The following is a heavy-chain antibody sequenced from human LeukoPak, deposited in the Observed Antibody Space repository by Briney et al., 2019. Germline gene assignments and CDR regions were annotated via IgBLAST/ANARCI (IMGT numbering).Heavy chain of an antibody. Sequence: SETLSLTCTVSGGSISTYYWSWIRQPAGKGLEWIGRTYTSGSTNYNPSPKSRVTMSVDTSKNQFSLKLSSVTAADTAMYYCARDRGQWLVLRYSDLWGRGTLVTVSS. J-gene: IGHJ2*01. CDR1: GGSISTYY. CDR2: TYTSGST. D-gene: IGHD6-19*01. CDR3: ARDRGQWLVLRYSDL. V-gene: IGHV4-4*07.